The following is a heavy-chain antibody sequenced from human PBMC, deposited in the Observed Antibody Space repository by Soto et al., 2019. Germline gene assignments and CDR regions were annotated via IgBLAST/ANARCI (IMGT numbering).Heavy chain of an antibody. Sequence: SVKVSCKASGGTFSSYAISWVRQAPGQGLEWMGGIIPIFGTANYAQKFQGRVTITADESTSTAYMELSSLRSEDTAVYYCARGDDYYDSSGYYYVQGFDPWGQGTLVTVSS. J-gene: IGHJ5*02. CDR3: ARGDDYYDSSGYYYVQGFDP. CDR2: IIPIFGTA. V-gene: IGHV1-69*13. CDR1: GGTFSSYA. D-gene: IGHD3-22*01.